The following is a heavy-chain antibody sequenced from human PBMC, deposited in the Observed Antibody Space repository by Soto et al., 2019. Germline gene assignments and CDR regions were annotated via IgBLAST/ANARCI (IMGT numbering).Heavy chain of an antibody. J-gene: IGHJ5*02. Sequence: QITLKESGPTLVKSTQTLTLTCTFSGFSLSSGGGAVGWIRQPPGKPLEWLAIIYASGGTHYSPSLKTRLTITKDTSTNQVVLTMTNMDPVDTATYYCGHRRDVATRCWFDPWGQGILVTVSS. CDR3: GHRRDVATRCWFDP. CDR2: IYASGGT. CDR1: GFSLSSGGGA. V-gene: IGHV2-5*01. D-gene: IGHD6-6*01.